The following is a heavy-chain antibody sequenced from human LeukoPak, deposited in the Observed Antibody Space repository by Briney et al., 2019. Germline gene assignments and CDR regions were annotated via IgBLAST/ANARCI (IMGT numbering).Heavy chain of an antibody. CDR2: INTNTGNP. Sequence: GASVKVSCKASGYTFTSYAMNWVRQAPGQGLEWMGWINTNTGNPTYAQGFTGRFVSSLDTSVSTAYLQISSLKAEDTAVYYCAREGHDSSGYYYLFGYWGQGTLVTVSS. CDR3: AREGHDSSGYYYLFGY. V-gene: IGHV7-4-1*02. D-gene: IGHD3-22*01. CDR1: GYTFTSYA. J-gene: IGHJ4*02.